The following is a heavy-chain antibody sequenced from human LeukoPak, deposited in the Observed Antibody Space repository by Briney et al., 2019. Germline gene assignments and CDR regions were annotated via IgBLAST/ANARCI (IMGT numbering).Heavy chain of an antibody. CDR1: GFTFSSYS. Sequence: GGSLRLSCAASGFTFSSYSMNWVRQAPGKGLEWVSYISSSSSTIYYADSVKGRFTISRDNAKNSLYLQMNSLRAEDTAVYYCARVKGYSYGLVDYWGQGTLVTVSS. J-gene: IGHJ4*02. D-gene: IGHD5-18*01. CDR2: ISSSSSTI. CDR3: ARVKGYSYGLVDY. V-gene: IGHV3-48*01.